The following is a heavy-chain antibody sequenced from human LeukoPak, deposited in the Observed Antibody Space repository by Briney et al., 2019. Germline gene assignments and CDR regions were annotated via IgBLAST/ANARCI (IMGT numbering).Heavy chain of an antibody. CDR3: ARHPALFIPGDKNWFDP. D-gene: IGHD4-17*01. CDR1: RGSISSNNW. V-gene: IGHV4-4*02. CDR2: IYHSGST. Sequence: SGTLSLTCAVSRGSISSNNWWSWVRQPPGKRLEWIAEIYHSGSTNYNPSLKSRVTISVDTSKNQFSLKLSSVTAADTAVYYCARHPALFIPGDKNWFDPWGQGTLVTVSS. J-gene: IGHJ5*02.